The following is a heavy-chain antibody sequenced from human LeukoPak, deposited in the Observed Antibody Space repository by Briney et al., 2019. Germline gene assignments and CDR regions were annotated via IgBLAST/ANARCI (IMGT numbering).Heavy chain of an antibody. CDR1: GFTFSSYA. CDR3: AKPRAMATGVGRYFDL. D-gene: IGHD5-24*01. Sequence: GSLRLSCAASGFTFSSYAMSWIRQAPAQRLDWVSAISGGGEDTYYPDSVKGRFTISRDNSKNTLYLQMSSLRAEDTAIYYCAKPRAMATGVGRYFDLWGRGTLVTVSS. J-gene: IGHJ2*01. CDR2: ISGGGEDT. V-gene: IGHV3-23*01.